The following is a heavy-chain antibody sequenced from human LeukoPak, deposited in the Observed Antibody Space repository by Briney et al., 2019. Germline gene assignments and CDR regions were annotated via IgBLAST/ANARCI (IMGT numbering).Heavy chain of an antibody. CDR3: ARGPQYRWYFDL. CDR2: IYYSGST. V-gene: IGHV4-39*07. CDR1: GGSISSSSYY. D-gene: IGHD2-2*01. Sequence: SETLSLTCTVSGGSISSSSYYWGWIRQPPGKGLEWIGSIYYSGSTYYNPSLKSRVTISVDTSKNQFSLKLSSVTAADTAVYYCARGPQYRWYFDLWGRGTLVTVSS. J-gene: IGHJ2*01.